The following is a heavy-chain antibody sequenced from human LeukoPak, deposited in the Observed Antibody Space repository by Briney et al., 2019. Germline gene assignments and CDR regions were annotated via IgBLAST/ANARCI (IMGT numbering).Heavy chain of an antibody. V-gene: IGHV4-38-2*02. D-gene: IGHD5-12*01. J-gene: IGHJ3*02. Sequence: PSETLSLTCTVSGYSISSGYYWGWIRQPPGKGLEWIGSMYHSGSTYYNPSLKSRVTISVDTSKNQFSLKLSSVTAADTAVYYCARDDSNSGYEDAFDIWGQGTMATVSS. CDR3: ARDDSNSGYEDAFDI. CDR1: GYSISSGYY. CDR2: MYHSGST.